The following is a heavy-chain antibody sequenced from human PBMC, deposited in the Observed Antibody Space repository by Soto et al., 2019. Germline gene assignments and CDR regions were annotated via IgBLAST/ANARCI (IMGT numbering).Heavy chain of an antibody. Sequence: QVQLVQSGAEVKKPGASVKVSCKASGYTFTSYDIDWVRQATGQGLEWMGWMNPNSGNTGYAQNFQGRVTMTRNTSISTAYMELSSLRSEDTAVYYCARGCSSTSCYGFDPWGQGTLVTVPS. D-gene: IGHD2-2*01. CDR1: GYTFTSYD. CDR3: ARGCSSTSCYGFDP. CDR2: MNPNSGNT. V-gene: IGHV1-8*01. J-gene: IGHJ5*02.